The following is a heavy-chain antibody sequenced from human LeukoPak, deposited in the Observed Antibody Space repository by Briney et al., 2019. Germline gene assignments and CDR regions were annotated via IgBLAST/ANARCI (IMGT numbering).Heavy chain of an antibody. CDR1: GYTVTGYY. V-gene: IGHV1-2*02. CDR3: ARDGMVRAFGAFDI. CDR2: INPNSGGT. D-gene: IGHD3-10*01. J-gene: IGHJ3*02. Sequence: GASVKVSCKASGYTVTGYYMHWVRQAPGQGLEWMGWINPNSGGTNYAQNFQGRVTMTRDTSISTAYMELSRLRSDDTAVYYCARDGMVRAFGAFDIWGQGTMVTVSS.